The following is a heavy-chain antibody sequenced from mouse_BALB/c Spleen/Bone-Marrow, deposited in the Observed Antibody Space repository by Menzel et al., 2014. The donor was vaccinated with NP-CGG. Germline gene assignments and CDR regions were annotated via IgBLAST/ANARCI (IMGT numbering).Heavy chain of an antibody. D-gene: IGHD1-1*01. V-gene: IGHV3-1*02. CDR3: ATLLRYPGFAY. CDR2: IHYSGST. Sequence: DVKLQESGPDLVKPSQSLSLTCTVTGYSITSGYSWHWIRQFPGNKLEWMGYIHYSGSTNYNPSRKSRISITRDTSKNQFFLQLNSVTTEDTATYYCATLLRYPGFAYWGQGTLVTVSA. CDR1: GYSITSGYS. J-gene: IGHJ3*01.